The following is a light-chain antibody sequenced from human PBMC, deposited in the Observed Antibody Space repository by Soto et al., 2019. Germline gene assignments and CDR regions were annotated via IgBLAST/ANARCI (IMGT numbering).Light chain of an antibody. V-gene: IGLV2-14*03. CDR1: SSDVGLYNY. Sequence: QSALTQPASVSWSPGQSITISCTGTSSDVGLYNYVSWYRHLPGKAPELIIYDVSNRPSGVSNRFSGSKSANTASLTISGLQAEDEADYYCNSYTSSGTYVFGTGTKVTVL. CDR2: DVS. J-gene: IGLJ1*01. CDR3: NSYTSSGTYV.